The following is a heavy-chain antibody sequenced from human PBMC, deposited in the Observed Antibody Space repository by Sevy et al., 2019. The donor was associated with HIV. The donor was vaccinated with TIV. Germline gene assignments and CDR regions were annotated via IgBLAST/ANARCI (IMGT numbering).Heavy chain of an antibody. CDR2: ISSSGSTI. Sequence: GGSLRLSCAASGFTFSDYYMSWIRQAPGKGLEWVSYISSSGSTIYYADSVKGRFSIARDNAKNSLYLQMNSLIAEDTAVYYGAVGWYYFDYWGQGTLVTVSS. D-gene: IGHD3-10*01. J-gene: IGHJ4*02. V-gene: IGHV3-11*01. CDR3: AVGWYYFDY. CDR1: GFTFSDYY.